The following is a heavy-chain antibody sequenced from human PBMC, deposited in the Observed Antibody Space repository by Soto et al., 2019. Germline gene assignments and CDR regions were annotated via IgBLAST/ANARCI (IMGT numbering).Heavy chain of an antibody. J-gene: IGHJ3*01. CDR2: IYWDGDK. CDR3: ARTPPTMSPFDV. V-gene: IGHV2-5*02. Sequence: QITLKESGPSLVRPTQPLRLTCTFSGFPLTTTELGVARFGRPPGKALEWLALIYWDGDKRSRPSLKTRLAVTSDTSKNRVVLTVTDMDPMDTATYFCARTPPTMSPFDVWGQGTMVTVSS. CDR1: GFPLTTTELG. D-gene: IGHD3-22*01.